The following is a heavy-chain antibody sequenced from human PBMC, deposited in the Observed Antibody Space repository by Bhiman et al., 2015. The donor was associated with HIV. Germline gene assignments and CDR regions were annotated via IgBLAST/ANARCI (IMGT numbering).Heavy chain of an antibody. Sequence: EVQLVESGGGLVKPGGSLRLSCAASGFTFSSYSMNWVRQAPGRGLEWVSSISSSSSYIYYADSLKGRFTISRDNAKNSLYLQMNSLRAEDTAVYYCTTDQEFALDYWGQGTLVTVSS. V-gene: IGHV3-21*03. CDR2: ISSSSSYI. CDR1: GFTFSSYS. J-gene: IGHJ4*02. CDR3: TTDQEFALDY.